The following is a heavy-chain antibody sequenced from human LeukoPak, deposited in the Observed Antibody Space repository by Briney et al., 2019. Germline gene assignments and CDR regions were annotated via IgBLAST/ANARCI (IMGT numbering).Heavy chain of an antibody. CDR2: IIPIFGTA. CDR1: GGTFSSYA. CDR3: ARARGGTGTTYPDY. Sequence: ASVKVSCKASGGTFSSYAISWVRQAPGQGLEWMGGIIPIFGTANYAQKFQGRVTITTDESTSTAYMELSSLRSEDTAVYYCARARGGTGTTYPDYWGQGTLVTVSS. D-gene: IGHD1-7*01. J-gene: IGHJ4*02. V-gene: IGHV1-69*05.